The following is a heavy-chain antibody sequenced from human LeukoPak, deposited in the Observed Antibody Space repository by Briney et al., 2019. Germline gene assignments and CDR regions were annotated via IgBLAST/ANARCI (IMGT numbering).Heavy chain of an antibody. CDR1: GGSISSGDYY. V-gene: IGHV4-30-4*02. J-gene: IGHJ4*02. CDR2: IYYSGST. Sequence: PSETLSLTCTVSGGSISSGDYYWSWIRQPPGKGLEWIGYIYYSGSTYYNPSLKSRVTISVDTSKNQFSLKLSSVTAADTAVYYCARGLTYDIMYYFDYWGQGTLVTVSS. CDR3: ARGLTYDIMYYFDY. D-gene: IGHD3-9*01.